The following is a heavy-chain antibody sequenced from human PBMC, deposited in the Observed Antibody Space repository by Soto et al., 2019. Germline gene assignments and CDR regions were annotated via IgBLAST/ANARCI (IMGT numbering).Heavy chain of an antibody. CDR1: GFTFNSYS. D-gene: IGHD4-17*01. CDR2: ISSSSSTI. CDR3: ASPTNDYGDYGYYYYGMDV. J-gene: IGHJ6*02. Sequence: GGSLRLSCAASGFTFNSYSMNWVRQAPGKGLEWVSYISSSSSTIYYADSVKGRFTISRDNAKNSLYLQMNSLRDEDTAVYYCASPTNDYGDYGYYYYGMDVWGQGTTVTVSS. V-gene: IGHV3-48*02.